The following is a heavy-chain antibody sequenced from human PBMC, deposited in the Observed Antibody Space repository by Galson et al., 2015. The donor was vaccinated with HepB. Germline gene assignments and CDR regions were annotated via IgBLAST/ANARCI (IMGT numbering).Heavy chain of an antibody. J-gene: IGHJ6*03. D-gene: IGHD2-2*02. V-gene: IGHV4-39*01. Sequence: ETLSLTCTVSGGSISSSSYYWGWIRQPPGKGLEWIGSIYYSGSTYYNPSLKSRVTISVDTSKNQFSLKLSSVTAADTAVYYCARQGGRGYCSSTSCYILDLYYYYYMDVWGKGTTVTVS. CDR1: GGSISSSSYY. CDR2: IYYSGST. CDR3: ARQGGRGYCSSTSCYILDLYYYYYMDV.